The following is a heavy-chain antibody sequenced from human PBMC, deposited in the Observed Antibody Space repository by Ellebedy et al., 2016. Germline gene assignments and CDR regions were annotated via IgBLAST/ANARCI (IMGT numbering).Heavy chain of an antibody. CDR3: VHSKIVVVPAATGWFNP. D-gene: IGHD2-2*01. CDR2: IYWDDDK. V-gene: IGHV2-5*02. J-gene: IGHJ5*02. CDR1: GFSLSTSGVG. Sequence: SGPTLVXPTQTLTLTCTFSGFSLSTSGVGVGWIRQPPGKALEWLALIYWDDDKRYSPSLKSRLTITKDTSKNQVVLTMTNMDPVDTATYYCVHSKIVVVPAATGWFNPWGQGTLVTVSS.